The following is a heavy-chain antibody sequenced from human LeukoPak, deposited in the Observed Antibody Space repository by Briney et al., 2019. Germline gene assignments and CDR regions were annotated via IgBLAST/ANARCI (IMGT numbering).Heavy chain of an antibody. V-gene: IGHV3-48*04. J-gene: IGHJ3*02. Sequence: GGSLRLSCAASAFTFSTYSMNWVRQAPGKGLEWLSYISTSSSTIYYADPVKGRFTISRDNAKNSLYLQMHTLRAEDTAVYYCARGRWGDAFDIWGQGTMVTVSS. CDR3: ARGRWGDAFDI. CDR1: AFTFSTYS. D-gene: IGHD4-23*01. CDR2: ISTSSSTI.